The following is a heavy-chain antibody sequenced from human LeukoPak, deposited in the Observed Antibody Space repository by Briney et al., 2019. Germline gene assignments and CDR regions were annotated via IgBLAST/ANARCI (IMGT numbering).Heavy chain of an antibody. Sequence: GGSLRLPCAASGFTFSSYAMSWVRQAPGKGLEWVSAISGSGGSTYYADSVKGRFTISRDNSKNTLYLQMNSLRAEDTAVYYCAKDLVGRVGATTPFDYWGQGTLVTVSS. CDR1: GFTFSSYA. CDR3: AKDLVGRVGATTPFDY. J-gene: IGHJ4*02. D-gene: IGHD1-26*01. CDR2: ISGSGGST. V-gene: IGHV3-23*01.